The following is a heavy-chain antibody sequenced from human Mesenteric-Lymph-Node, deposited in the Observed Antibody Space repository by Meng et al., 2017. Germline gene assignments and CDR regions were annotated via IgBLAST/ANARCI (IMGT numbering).Heavy chain of an antibody. D-gene: IGHD4-17*01. V-gene: IGHV4-31*03. CDR2: IYYSGST. CDR1: GGSISSGGFY. CDR3: ARSNYGDYNWFDP. J-gene: IGHJ5*02. Sequence: QVQLQESGPGLVKPSQTLSLTCTVSGGSISSGGFYWSWIRQHPGKGLEWIGYIYYSGSTYYNPSLRSRVAISIDTSKNQFSLKLTSVTAADTAVYFCARSNYGDYNWFDPWGQGTLVTVSS.